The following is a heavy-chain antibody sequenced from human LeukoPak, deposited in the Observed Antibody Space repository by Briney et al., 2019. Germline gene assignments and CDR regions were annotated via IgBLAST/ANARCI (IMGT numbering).Heavy chain of an antibody. CDR1: GGSISSSSYY. V-gene: IGHV4-39*01. D-gene: IGHD3-22*01. CDR2: IYYSGST. Sequence: SETLSLTCTVSGGSISSSSYYWGWIRQPPGKGLEWIGSIYYSGSTYYNPSLKSRVTITVDTSENQFSLKLSSATAADTAVYYCARRRYYDSSGCFDYWGQGTLVTVSS. J-gene: IGHJ4*02. CDR3: ARRRYYDSSGCFDY.